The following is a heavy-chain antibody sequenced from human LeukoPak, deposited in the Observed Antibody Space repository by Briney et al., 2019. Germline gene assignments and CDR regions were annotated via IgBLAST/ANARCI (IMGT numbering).Heavy chain of an antibody. Sequence: SETLSLTCTVSGGSVSDYYWSWIRQPPGKGLEWIGYIYNSGSSDSNPSLTSRVTTLVDTSKNQFSLKLTSVTAADTAVYYCARARYANAWYAFDIWGHGTMVTVSS. J-gene: IGHJ3*02. CDR3: ARARYANAWYAFDI. CDR1: GGSVSDYY. V-gene: IGHV4-59*02. CDR2: IYNSGSS. D-gene: IGHD2-2*01.